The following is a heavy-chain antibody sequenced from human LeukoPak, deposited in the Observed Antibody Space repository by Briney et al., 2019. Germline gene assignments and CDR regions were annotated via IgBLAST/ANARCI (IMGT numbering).Heavy chain of an antibody. CDR1: GGTFSSYA. V-gene: IGHV1-69*06. J-gene: IGHJ4*02. CDR2: IIPIFGTA. D-gene: IGHD1-7*01. CDR3: ARGLNWNYGGSDY. Sequence: GASVTVSCKASGGTFSSYAISWVRQAPGQGLEWMGGIIPIFGTANYAQKFQGRATITADKSTSTAYMELSSLRSEDTAVYYCARGLNWNYGGSDYWGQGTLVTVSS.